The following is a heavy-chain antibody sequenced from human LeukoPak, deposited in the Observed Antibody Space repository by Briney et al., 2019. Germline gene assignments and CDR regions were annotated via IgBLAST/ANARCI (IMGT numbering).Heavy chain of an antibody. J-gene: IGHJ4*02. CDR2: INPNNGGT. CDR1: GYTFTSYG. V-gene: IGHV1-2*02. CDR3: ARGAVAGITLPFGY. Sequence: ASVKVSCKASGYTFTSYGISWVRQAPGQGHEWMGWINPNNGGTNYAQKFQGRVTMTRDISISTAYMELSRLSSDDTALYYCARGAVAGITLPFGYWGQGTLVTVSS. D-gene: IGHD6-19*01.